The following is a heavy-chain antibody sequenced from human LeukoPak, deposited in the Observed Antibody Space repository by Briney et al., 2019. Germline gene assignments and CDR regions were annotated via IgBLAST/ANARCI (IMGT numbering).Heavy chain of an antibody. D-gene: IGHD6-19*01. J-gene: IGHJ2*01. CDR1: GFTFSSYA. CDR2: ISGSGGST. Sequence: GGSLRLSCAASGFTFSSYAMSWVRQAPGKGLEGVSGISGSGGSTYYADSVKGRFTISRDNSKNTLYLQMNSLRAEDTAVYYCAKDGPNSSGWYWYFDLWGRGTLVTVSS. CDR3: AKDGPNSSGWYWYFDL. V-gene: IGHV3-23*01.